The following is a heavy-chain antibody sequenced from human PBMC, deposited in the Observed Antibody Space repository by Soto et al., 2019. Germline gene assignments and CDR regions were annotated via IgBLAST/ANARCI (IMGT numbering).Heavy chain of an antibody. CDR3: ARGRYGDY. CDR2: ISDHNGNT. CDR1: GYAFTTYG. J-gene: IGHJ4*02. Sequence: QVHLVQSGAEVKKPGASVKVSCKGSGYAFTTYGITWVRQAPGQGLEWMGWISDHNGNTNYAQKLQGRVTVTRDTSTSTAYMELRSLRSDDTAVYYCARGRYGDYWGQGALVTGSS. V-gene: IGHV1-18*01. D-gene: IGHD1-1*01.